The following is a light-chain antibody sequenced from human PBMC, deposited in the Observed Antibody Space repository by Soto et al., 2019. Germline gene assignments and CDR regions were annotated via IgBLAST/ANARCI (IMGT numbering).Light chain of an antibody. Sequence: DIVMTQSPDSLTVSLGERATISCKSSQSVFYRSTKTTYLGWYQQKPGQRPRLLIYWASTREIGVPDRFSGSGSRTDFTLTISSLQAEDAAIYYCQQYYETPFTFGGGTKVEI. J-gene: IGKJ4*01. CDR2: WAS. CDR1: QSVFYRSTKTTY. CDR3: QQYYETPFT. V-gene: IGKV4-1*01.